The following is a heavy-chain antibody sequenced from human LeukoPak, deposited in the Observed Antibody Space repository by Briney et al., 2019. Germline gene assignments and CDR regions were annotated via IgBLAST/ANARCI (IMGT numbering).Heavy chain of an antibody. V-gene: IGHV1-3*01. CDR1: GYTCTSYA. J-gene: IGHJ4*02. D-gene: IGHD4-17*01. CDR3: ARDQRVTTVTTLVY. Sequence: ASVKVSCKASGYTCTSYAMHWVRQAPGQRLEWMGWINAGNGNTKYSQKFQGRVTITRDTSASTAYMELSSLRSEDTAVYYCARDQRVTTVTTLVYWGQGTLVTVSS. CDR2: INAGNGNT.